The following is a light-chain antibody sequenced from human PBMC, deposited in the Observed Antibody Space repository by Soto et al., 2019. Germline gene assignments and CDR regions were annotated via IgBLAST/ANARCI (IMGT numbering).Light chain of an antibody. J-gene: IGKJ1*01. Sequence: ETVLTQSPGTLSLSPGERATLSCRVSQSVSSSYLAWYQQKPGQAPRLLIYGASSRATGIPDRFSGSGSGTDFTLTISRLEPEDFAVYYCQQYGRSPPSWTFGQGTKVEIK. CDR3: QQYGRSPPSWT. CDR1: QSVSSSY. CDR2: GAS. V-gene: IGKV3-20*01.